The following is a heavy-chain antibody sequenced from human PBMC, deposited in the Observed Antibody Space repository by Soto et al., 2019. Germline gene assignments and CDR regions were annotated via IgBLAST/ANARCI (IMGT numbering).Heavy chain of an antibody. CDR2: LYASDST. J-gene: IGHJ3*01. D-gene: IGHD4-17*01. V-gene: IGHV3-53*02. Sequence: EVQLVETGGGLIQPGGSLRLSCAASGFTVSSHYMSWVRQTPGKGLEWVSILYASDSTFYADSVEGRFTISRDNSKNTVYLQLNSLRAEDTAVYYCATTVTRLIAFDVWSQGTMVTVSS. CDR1: GFTVSSHY. CDR3: ATTVTRLIAFDV.